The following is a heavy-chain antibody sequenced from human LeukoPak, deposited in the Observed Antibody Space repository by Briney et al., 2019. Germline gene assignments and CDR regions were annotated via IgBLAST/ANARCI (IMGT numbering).Heavy chain of an antibody. CDR2: INSDGSST. Sequence: GGSLRLSCAASGFTFSSYWMHWVGQAPGKGLVWVSRINSDGSSTSYADSVKGRFTISRDNAKNTLYLQMNSLRAEDTAVYYCASEYYYYGMDVWGQGTTVTVSS. CDR3: ASEYYYYGMDV. CDR1: GFTFSSYW. V-gene: IGHV3-74*01. J-gene: IGHJ6*02.